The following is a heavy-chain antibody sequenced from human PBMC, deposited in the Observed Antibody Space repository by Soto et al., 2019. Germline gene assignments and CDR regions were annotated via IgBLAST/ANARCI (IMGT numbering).Heavy chain of an antibody. Sequence: QVQLVQSGAEVKKPGASVKVSCKASGYTFTSYGISWVRQAPGQGLEWMGWISAYNGNTNYAQKLQGRVTMTTDTSTSTAYMELRSLRSEDTAVYYCARDAILLWFGELSYYFDYWGQGTLVTVSS. CDR3: ARDAILLWFGELSYYFDY. V-gene: IGHV1-18*01. CDR1: GYTFTSYG. CDR2: ISAYNGNT. D-gene: IGHD3-10*01. J-gene: IGHJ4*02.